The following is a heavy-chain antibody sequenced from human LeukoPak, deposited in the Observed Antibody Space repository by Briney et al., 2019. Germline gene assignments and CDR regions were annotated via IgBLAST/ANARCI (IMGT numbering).Heavy chain of an antibody. V-gene: IGHV3-15*07. CDR1: GLTLSNVW. CDR2: IKSKTAGGTT. Sequence: GGSLRLSCAVSGLTLSNVWMNWIRQAPGKGLEWVGRIKSKTAGGTTDFAAPVKGRFSISRDDSQNMLYLQMNSLTSEGSAVYYCAQGSGQYYEYWGQGTLVTVSS. D-gene: IGHD3-22*01. CDR3: AQGSGQYYEY. J-gene: IGHJ4*02.